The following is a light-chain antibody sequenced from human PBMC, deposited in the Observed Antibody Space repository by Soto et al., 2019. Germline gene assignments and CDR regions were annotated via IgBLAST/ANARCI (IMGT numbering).Light chain of an antibody. CDR3: QERSNWPPIT. J-gene: IGKJ5*01. Sequence: EIVFSQSPGTLSLSPGERATLSCRASQSVSTYLAWYQQRPVQSPRLLIYGASNRATGVPARFSGSGSGTDFTLTISSLEPEDFAVYYCQERSNWPPITFGPGTRLEI. CDR1: QSVSTY. CDR2: GAS. V-gene: IGKV3-11*01.